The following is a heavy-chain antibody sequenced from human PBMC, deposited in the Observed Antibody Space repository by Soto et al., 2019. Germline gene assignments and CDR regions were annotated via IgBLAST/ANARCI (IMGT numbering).Heavy chain of an antibody. J-gene: IGHJ5*02. V-gene: IGHV1-18*04. CDR1: GYTFTSYG. D-gene: IGHD2-15*01. Sequence: GASVKVSCKASGYTFTSYGISWLRQSLGQGLEWMGWISAYNGNTNYAQKLQGRVTMTTDTSTSTAYMELRSLRSDDTAVYYCARDGIPVVAATLGPNWCDPWGQGTLVTVSS. CDR3: ARDGIPVVAATLGPNWCDP. CDR2: ISAYNGNT.